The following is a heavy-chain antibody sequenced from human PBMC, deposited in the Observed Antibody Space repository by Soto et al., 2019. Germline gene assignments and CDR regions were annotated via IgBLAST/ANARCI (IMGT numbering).Heavy chain of an antibody. Sequence: GASVKVSCKASGYTFTGYYMHWVRQAPGQGLEWMGWINPNSGGTNYAQKFQGWVTMTRDTSISTAYMELSRLRSDDTAVYYCARDPYCSSTSCRGWFYPWGQGTLVTVSS. CDR2: INPNSGGT. D-gene: IGHD2-2*01. V-gene: IGHV1-2*04. CDR3: ARDPYCSSTSCRGWFYP. J-gene: IGHJ5*02. CDR1: GYTFTGYY.